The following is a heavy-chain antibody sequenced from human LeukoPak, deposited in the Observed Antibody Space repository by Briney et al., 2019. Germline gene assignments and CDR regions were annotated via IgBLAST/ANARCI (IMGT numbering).Heavy chain of an antibody. CDR3: AVSGDGYNYFGY. Sequence: PSETLSLTCTVSGGSVSSGSYYWSWIRQPPGKGLEWIGYIYYSGSTYYNPSLKSRVTISVDTSKNQFSLKLSSVTAADTAVYYCAVSGDGYNYFGYWGQGTLVTVSS. D-gene: IGHD5-24*01. V-gene: IGHV4-30-4*08. J-gene: IGHJ4*02. CDR2: IYYSGST. CDR1: GGSVSSGSYY.